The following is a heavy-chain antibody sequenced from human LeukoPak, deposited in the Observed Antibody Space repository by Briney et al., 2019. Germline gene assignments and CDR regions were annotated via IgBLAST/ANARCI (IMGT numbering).Heavy chain of an antibody. CDR3: ASLIFGVVMGRDQNWFDP. CDR1: GGSISSSSYY. Sequence: PSETLSLTCTVSGGSISSSSYYWGWIRQPPGKGLEWIGSIYYSGSTYYNPSLKSRVTISVDTSKNQFSLKLSSVTAADTAVYYCASLIFGVVMGRDQNWFDPWGQGTLVTVSS. J-gene: IGHJ5*02. D-gene: IGHD3-3*01. CDR2: IYYSGST. V-gene: IGHV4-39*01.